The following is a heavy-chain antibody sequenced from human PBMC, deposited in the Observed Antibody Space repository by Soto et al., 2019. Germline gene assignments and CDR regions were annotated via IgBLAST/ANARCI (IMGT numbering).Heavy chain of an antibody. CDR3: ARNSMDCSSTSCYFYYYGMDV. V-gene: IGHV3-7*01. Sequence: GGSLRLSCAASGFTFSSYWMSWVRQAPGQGLEWVANIKQDGSEKYYVDSVKGRFTISRDNAKNSLYLQMNSLRAEDTAVYYCARNSMDCSSTSCYFYYYGMDVWGQGTTVTVSS. CDR2: IKQDGSEK. J-gene: IGHJ6*02. D-gene: IGHD2-2*01. CDR1: GFTFSSYW.